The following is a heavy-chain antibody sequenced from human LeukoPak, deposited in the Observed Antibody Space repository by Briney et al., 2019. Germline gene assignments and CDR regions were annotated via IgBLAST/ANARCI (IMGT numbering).Heavy chain of an antibody. CDR3: ARDLSTYHDFWSGYLDY. CDR1: GFTFSSYG. CDR2: IRYDGSNK. J-gene: IGHJ4*02. Sequence: GGSLRLSCAASGFTFSSYGMHWVRQAPGKGLEWVAFIRYDGSNKYYADSVKGRFTISRDNSKNTLYLQMSSLRAEDTAVYYCARDLSTYHDFWSGYLDYWGQGTLVTVSS. D-gene: IGHD3-3*01. V-gene: IGHV3-30*02.